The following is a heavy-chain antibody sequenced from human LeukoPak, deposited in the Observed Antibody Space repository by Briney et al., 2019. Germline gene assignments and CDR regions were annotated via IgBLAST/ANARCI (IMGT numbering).Heavy chain of an antibody. Sequence: ASVKVSCTVSGYTLTEISMHWVRQAPGQGLDWMGGFNPEDVETIYARSFQGRLTVTEDTSTDTAYMELSSLRAEDTAMYYCATEIVGYGDVHYFDSWGQGTLVTVSS. CDR3: ATEIVGYGDVHYFDS. J-gene: IGHJ4*02. CDR2: FNPEDVET. D-gene: IGHD4-17*01. CDR1: GYTLTEIS. V-gene: IGHV1-24*01.